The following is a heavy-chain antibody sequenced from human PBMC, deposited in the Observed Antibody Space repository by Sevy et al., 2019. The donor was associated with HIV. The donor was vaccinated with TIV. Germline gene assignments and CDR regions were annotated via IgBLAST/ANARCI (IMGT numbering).Heavy chain of an antibody. V-gene: IGHV1-24*01. J-gene: IGHJ4*02. D-gene: IGHD3-22*01. Sequence: ASVKVSCKFSGHTLTELPIHWVRQAPGKRLEWMGRFDPKDGERIYAQKFQGRVTMTEDTSTATAYMELSSLRSEDTALYYCASTREYYSDNSGYFDYWGQGTLVTVSS. CDR2: FDPKDGER. CDR3: ASTREYYSDNSGYFDY. CDR1: GHTLTELP.